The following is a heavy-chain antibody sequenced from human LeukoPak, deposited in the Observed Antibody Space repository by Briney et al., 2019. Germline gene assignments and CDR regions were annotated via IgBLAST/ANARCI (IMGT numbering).Heavy chain of an antibody. J-gene: IGHJ4*02. Sequence: PGGSLRLSCAASGFTFTSNYMSWVRQAPGKGLEWVSVIYGDGRIHYADSVKGRLTISRDDSKNTLYLQMNSLRAEDTAVYYCARESGYSYGLAGFFDYWGQGTLVTVSS. CDR1: GFTFTSNY. CDR3: ARESGYSYGLAGFFDY. V-gene: IGHV3-53*01. CDR2: IYGDGRI. D-gene: IGHD5-18*01.